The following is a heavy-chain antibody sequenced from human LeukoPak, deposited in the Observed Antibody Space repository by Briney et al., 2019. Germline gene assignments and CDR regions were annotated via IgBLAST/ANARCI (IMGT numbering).Heavy chain of an antibody. CDR1: GFTFSSYW. CDR2: INTDGSST. CDR3: ARVLLWYDAFDI. J-gene: IGHJ3*02. D-gene: IGHD2-21*01. V-gene: IGHV3-74*01. Sequence: PGGSLRLSCAASGFTFSSYWMHWVRQAPGKGLVWVSRINTDGSSTSYADSVKGRFTISRDNAKSTLYLQMNSLRAEDTAVYYCARVLLWYDAFDIWGQGTMVTVSS.